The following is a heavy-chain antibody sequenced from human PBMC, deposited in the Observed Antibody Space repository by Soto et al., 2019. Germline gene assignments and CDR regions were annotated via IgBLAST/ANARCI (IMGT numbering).Heavy chain of an antibody. CDR1: GFTFDDYA. J-gene: IGHJ4*02. Sequence: GGSLRLSCAASGFTFDDYAMHWVRQAPGKGLEWVSGISWNSGSIGYADSVKGRFTISRDNAKNSLYLHMNSLRAEDTDLYYCAKDLGGIAARYYFDYWGQGTLVTVSS. CDR2: ISWNSGSI. D-gene: IGHD6-6*01. CDR3: AKDLGGIAARYYFDY. V-gene: IGHV3-9*01.